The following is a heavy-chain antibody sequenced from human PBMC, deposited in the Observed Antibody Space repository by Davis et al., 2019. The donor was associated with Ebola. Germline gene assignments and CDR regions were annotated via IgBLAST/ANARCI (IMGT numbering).Heavy chain of an antibody. CDR2: ISAYNGNT. V-gene: IGHV1-18*01. Sequence: ASVKVSCKASGYTFTSYGISWVRQAPGQGLEWMGWISAYNGNTNYAQKLQGRVTMTTDTSTSTAYMELRSLRSDDTAVYYCARDLRQWLVGYYYYGMDVWGQGTTVTVSS. CDR3: ARDLRQWLVGYYYYGMDV. CDR1: GYTFTSYG. J-gene: IGHJ6*02. D-gene: IGHD6-19*01.